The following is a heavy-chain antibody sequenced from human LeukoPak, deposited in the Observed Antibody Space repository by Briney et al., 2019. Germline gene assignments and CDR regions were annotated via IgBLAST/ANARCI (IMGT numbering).Heavy chain of an antibody. Sequence: GGSLRLSCAASGFTFSSQWMSWARQAPGKGLEWVAIVNQGGTQKYYVDSVKGRFTISRDNAENSLYLQMTSLRAEDTALYYCAKDFRAKYGSGAYGWFDPWGQGTLVTVSS. J-gene: IGHJ5*02. CDR3: AKDFRAKYGSGAYGWFDP. D-gene: IGHD3-10*01. CDR1: GFTFSSQW. V-gene: IGHV3-7*03. CDR2: VNQGGTQK.